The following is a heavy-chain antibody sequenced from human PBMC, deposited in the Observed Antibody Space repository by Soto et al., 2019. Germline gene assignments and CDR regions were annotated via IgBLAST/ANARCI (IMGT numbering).Heavy chain of an antibody. V-gene: IGHV3-33*01. Sequence: QAGGSLRLSCAASGFTFSSYGMHWVRQAPGKGLEWVAVIWYDGSNKYYADSVKGRFTISRDNSKNTLYLQMNSLRAEDTAVYYCARDLSSSSYYYGMDVWGQGLLVTVSS. J-gene: IGHJ6*02. CDR2: IWYDGSNK. CDR3: ARDLSSSSYYYGMDV. D-gene: IGHD6-13*01. CDR1: GFTFSSYG.